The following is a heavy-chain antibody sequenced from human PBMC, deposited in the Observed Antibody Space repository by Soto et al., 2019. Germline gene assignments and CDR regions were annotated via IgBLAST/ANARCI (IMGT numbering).Heavy chain of an antibody. V-gene: IGHV3-9*01. J-gene: IGHJ3*02. Sequence: GGSLRLSCAASGFTFDDYCMHWVRQAPGKGLEWVSGISWNSGSIGYADSVKGRFTISRDNAKNSLYLQMNGLRAEDTALYYCAKSSPSSITIFGVVMGWGAFDIWGQGTIVTVSS. CDR2: ISWNSGSI. CDR1: GFTFDDYC. D-gene: IGHD3-3*01. CDR3: AKSSPSSITIFGVVMGWGAFDI.